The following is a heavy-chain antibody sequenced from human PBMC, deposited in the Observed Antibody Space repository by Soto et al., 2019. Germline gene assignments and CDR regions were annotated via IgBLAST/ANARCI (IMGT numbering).Heavy chain of an antibody. Sequence: QVQLVQSGAEVKKPGASVKVSCKASGYTFTSYAMHWVRQAPGQRLEWMGWINAGNGNTKYSQKFQGRFTITRDTSASTDYMELSSLRSEDTAVYYCARKGNDYGDYDWFDPCGQVTLVTVSS. D-gene: IGHD4-17*01. CDR2: INAGNGNT. J-gene: IGHJ5*02. CDR1: GYTFTSYA. CDR3: ARKGNDYGDYDWFDP. V-gene: IGHV1-3*01.